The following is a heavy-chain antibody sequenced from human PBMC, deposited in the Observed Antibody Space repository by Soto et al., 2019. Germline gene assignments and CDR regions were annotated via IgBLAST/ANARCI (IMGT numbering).Heavy chain of an antibody. V-gene: IGHV4-61*01. J-gene: IGHJ4*02. D-gene: IGHD2-15*01. CDR3: ARDRLGYCSGGSCQYFDY. CDR1: GGSVSSGSYY. Sequence: QVQLQESGPGLVKPSETLSLTCTVSGGSVSSGSYYWSWIRQPPGKGLEWIGYIYYSGSTNYNPSLKSRVTISVDTSKNQFSLKLRSVTAADTAVYYCARDRLGYCSGGSCQYFDYWGQGTLVTVSS. CDR2: IYYSGST.